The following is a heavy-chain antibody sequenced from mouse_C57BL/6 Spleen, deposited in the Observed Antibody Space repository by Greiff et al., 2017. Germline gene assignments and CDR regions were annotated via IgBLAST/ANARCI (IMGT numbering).Heavy chain of an antibody. Sequence: EVQLVESGGGLVKPGGSLTLSCAASGFTFSDYGMHWVRQAPEKGLEWVAYISSGSSTIYYADTVKGRFTISRDNAKNTLFLQITSLRSDDTAMYYCARDYCSSYAMYYWGQGTSVTVSS. V-gene: IGHV5-17*01. CDR2: ISSGSSTI. D-gene: IGHD1-1*01. CDR1: GFTFSDYG. J-gene: IGHJ4*01. CDR3: ARDYCSSYAMYY.